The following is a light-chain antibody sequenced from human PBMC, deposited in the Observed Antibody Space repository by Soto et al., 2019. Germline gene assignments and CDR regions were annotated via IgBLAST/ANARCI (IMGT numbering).Light chain of an antibody. CDR1: QSISSY. Sequence: SQMTQSPSSLSASVGERVSIACRASQSISSYLNWYQQKPGKAPKLLIYAASSLQSGVPSRFSGSGSGTDFTLTISSLQPEDFATYYCQQSYSTPLTFGGGTKVDIK. J-gene: IGKJ4*01. CDR3: QQSYSTPLT. V-gene: IGKV1-39*01. CDR2: AAS.